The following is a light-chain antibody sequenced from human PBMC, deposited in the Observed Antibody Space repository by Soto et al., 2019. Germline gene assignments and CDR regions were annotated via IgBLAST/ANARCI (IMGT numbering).Light chain of an antibody. CDR1: QSVLYSSNNKNY. J-gene: IGKJ2*01. Sequence: DIVMTQSPDSLAVSLGERATINCKSSQSVLYSSNNKNYLAWYQHKPGQPPKLLTYWASIRESGVPDRFSGSGSGTDFTLTISSLQAEDVAVYYCQQYYSTHTFGQGTKLEIK. CDR2: WAS. V-gene: IGKV4-1*01. CDR3: QQYYSTHT.